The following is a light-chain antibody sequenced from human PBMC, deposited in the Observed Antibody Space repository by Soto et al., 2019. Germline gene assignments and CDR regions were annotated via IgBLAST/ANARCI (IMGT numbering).Light chain of an antibody. V-gene: IGKV1-5*01. CDR2: DTS. CDR1: QSSSTW. Sequence: DIQMTQSPSTLSASVGDRVTITCRASQSSSTWLAWYQRKPGKAPKLLIYDTSSLESRVPSRFSGSGSGTEFTLTISGLRPDDFATYYCRQYNTYSYTFGQGTKLEIK. CDR3: RQYNTYSYT. J-gene: IGKJ2*01.